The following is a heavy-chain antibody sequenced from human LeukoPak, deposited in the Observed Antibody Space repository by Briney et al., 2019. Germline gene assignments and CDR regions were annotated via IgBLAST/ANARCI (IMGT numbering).Heavy chain of an antibody. CDR3: ARDCSSTSCYYYYYMDV. J-gene: IGHJ6*03. D-gene: IGHD2-2*01. CDR1: GFTLRSYD. V-gene: IGHV3-23*01. Sequence: GGSLRLSCAASGFTLRSYDMSWVRQAPGKGLEWVAATSGSGVNSYYADSVRGRFTISRDNSQNTLYLQMDSLRAEDTAVYYCARDCSSTSCYYYYYMDVWGKGTTVTVSS. CDR2: TSGSGVNS.